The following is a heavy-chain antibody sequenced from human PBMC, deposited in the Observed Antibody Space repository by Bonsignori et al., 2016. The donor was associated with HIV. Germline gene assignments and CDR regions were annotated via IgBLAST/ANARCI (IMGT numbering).Heavy chain of an antibody. CDR3: ARGPPLYRGGSTKGFDY. D-gene: IGHD1-26*01. J-gene: IGHJ4*02. V-gene: IGHV4-34*01. CDR2: INHSGST. Sequence: PGKGLEWIGEINHSGSTNYNPSLKSRVTISVDTSKNQFSLKLSSVTAADTAVYYCARGPPLYRGGSTKGFDYWGQGTLVTVSS.